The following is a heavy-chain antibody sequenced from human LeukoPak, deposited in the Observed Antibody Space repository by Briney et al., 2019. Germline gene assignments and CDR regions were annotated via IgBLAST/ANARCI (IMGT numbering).Heavy chain of an antibody. CDR3: ARERLVSAPFDY. J-gene: IGHJ4*02. CDR1: GGSISSYY. D-gene: IGHD3-22*01. V-gene: IGHV4-59*01. Sequence: SETLSLTCTVSGGSISSYYWSWIRQPPGKGLEWIGYIYYGGGTNYNPSLKSRVTISVDTSKNQFSLKLSSVTAADTAVYYCARERLVSAPFDYWGQGTLVTVSS. CDR2: IYYGGGT.